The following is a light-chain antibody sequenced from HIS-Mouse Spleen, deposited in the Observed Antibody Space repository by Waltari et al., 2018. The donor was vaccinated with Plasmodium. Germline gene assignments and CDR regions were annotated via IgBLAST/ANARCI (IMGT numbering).Light chain of an antibody. CDR1: QSISSW. Sequence: DIQLNQSPSTTSASVGDRVPITCRASQSISSWLAWYQQKPGKAPKLLIYKASSLESGVPSRFSGSGSGTEFTLTISSLQPDDFATYYCQQYNSYSITFGPGTKVDIK. CDR2: KAS. CDR3: QQYNSYSIT. J-gene: IGKJ3*01. V-gene: IGKV1-5*03.